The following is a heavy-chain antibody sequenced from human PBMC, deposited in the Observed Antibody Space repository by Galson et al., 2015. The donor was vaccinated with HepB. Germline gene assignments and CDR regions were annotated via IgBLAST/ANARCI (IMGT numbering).Heavy chain of an antibody. Sequence: SVKVSCKASGYTFTSYGISWVRQAPGQGLEWMGWISAYNGNTNYAQKLQGRVTMTTDTSTSTAYMELRSLRSDDTAVYYCARDLRSWYYYDSSGYIDYWGQGTLVTVSS. CDR3: ARDLRSWYYYDSSGYIDY. V-gene: IGHV1-18*04. D-gene: IGHD3-22*01. J-gene: IGHJ4*02. CDR1: GYTFTSYG. CDR2: ISAYNGNT.